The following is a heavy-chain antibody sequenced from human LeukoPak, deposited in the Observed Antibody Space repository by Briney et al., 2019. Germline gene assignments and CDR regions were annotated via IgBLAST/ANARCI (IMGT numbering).Heavy chain of an antibody. CDR2: INPNSGGT. D-gene: IGHD3-3*01. J-gene: IGHJ6*02. CDR3: ARDRELSYDFWSGPVDGMDV. CDR1: GYTFTVYY. V-gene: IGHV1-2*02. Sequence: GASVTVSCKSSGYTFTVYYMHWVRQAPGQGLEWMGWINPNSGGTNYAQKSQVRVTMTRDTSISTAYMELSRLRSDDTAVYYCARDRELSYDFWSGPVDGMDVWGQGTTVTVSS.